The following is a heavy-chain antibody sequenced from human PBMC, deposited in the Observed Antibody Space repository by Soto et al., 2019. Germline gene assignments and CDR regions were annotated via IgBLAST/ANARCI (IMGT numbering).Heavy chain of an antibody. Sequence: EMQLVESGGGLVQPGGSLRLSCAASGFTFSSYWMSWVRQAPGKGLEWVANIKQEGSEKYYVESVKGRFTISRDNAKNSLYLQMNSLRAGDTAVYYCARAYRLVRGVLSDYFDYWGQGNLVTVSS. V-gene: IGHV3-7*01. CDR3: ARAYRLVRGVLSDYFDY. D-gene: IGHD3-10*01. CDR1: GFTFSSYW. CDR2: IKQEGSEK. J-gene: IGHJ4*02.